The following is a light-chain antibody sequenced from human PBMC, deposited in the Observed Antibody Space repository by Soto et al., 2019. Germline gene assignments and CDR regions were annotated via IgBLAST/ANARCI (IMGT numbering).Light chain of an antibody. CDR2: KTS. Sequence: DIQLTQSPSTLSASVGESVTLACLASQTISSWVSWYQQKPGKAPRLLIYKTSSLESGVQSRFSGSGSGTEFTLTISGLQPDDFASYYCQQYNTYFSLTFGGGTKVDI. CDR3: QQYNTYFSLT. J-gene: IGKJ4*01. V-gene: IGKV1-5*03. CDR1: QTISSW.